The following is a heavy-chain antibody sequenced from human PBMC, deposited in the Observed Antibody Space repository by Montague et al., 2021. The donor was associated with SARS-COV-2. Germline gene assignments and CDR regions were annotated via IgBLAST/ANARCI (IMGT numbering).Heavy chain of an antibody. D-gene: IGHD3-3*01. CDR2: IYTSGST. CDR1: GGSISSGSYY. V-gene: IGHV4-61*02. CDR3: ARILGTYYDFWIGERAIDAFDL. Sequence: TLSFTCTVSGGSISSGSYYWSWIRQPAGKGLEWIGRIYTSGSTNYNPSLKSRVTISVDTFKNQFSLKLSSVTAADTAVYYFARILGTYYDFWIGERAIDAFDLWGQGTMVTVSS. J-gene: IGHJ3*01.